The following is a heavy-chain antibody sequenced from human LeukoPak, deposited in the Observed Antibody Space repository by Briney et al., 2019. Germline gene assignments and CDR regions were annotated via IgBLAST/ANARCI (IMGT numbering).Heavy chain of an antibody. CDR1: GGTFSSYA. V-gene: IGHV1-69*05. CDR2: IIPIFGTA. J-gene: IGHJ6*03. D-gene: IGHD1-26*01. Sequence: SVKVSCKASGGTFSSYAISWVRQAPGLGLEWMGGIIPIFGTANYAQKFQGRVTITTDESTSTAYMELSSLRSEDTAVYYCARAARSGGATIFYYYYMDVWGKGTTVTVSS. CDR3: ARAARSGGATIFYYYYMDV.